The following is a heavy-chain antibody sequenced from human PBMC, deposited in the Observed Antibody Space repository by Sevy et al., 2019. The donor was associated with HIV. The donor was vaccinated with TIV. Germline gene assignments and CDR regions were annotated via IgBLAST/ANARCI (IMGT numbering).Heavy chain of an antibody. V-gene: IGHV3-30*02. J-gene: IGHJ6*02. Sequence: GGSLRLSCAASGFTFSSYGMHWVRQAPGKGLEWVAFIRYEGSNKYYADSVKGRFTISRDNSKNTLYLQMNSLRAEDTAVYYCAKQYYDFWSGYPTHMDLWGQGTTVTVSS. D-gene: IGHD3-3*01. CDR3: AKQYYDFWSGYPTHMDL. CDR1: GFTFSSYG. CDR2: IRYEGSNK.